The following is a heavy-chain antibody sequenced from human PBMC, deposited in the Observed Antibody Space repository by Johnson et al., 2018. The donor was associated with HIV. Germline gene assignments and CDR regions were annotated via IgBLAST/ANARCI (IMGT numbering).Heavy chain of an antibody. J-gene: IGHJ3*02. D-gene: IGHD3-16*01. V-gene: IGHV3-13*01. Sequence: VQLVESGGGVVQPGGSLRLSCAASGFTFSSYDMHWVRQATGKGLEWVSAIGTAGDTYYPDSVKGRFTISRDNSKNTLYLQMNKLRAEDTAVYFCASQVRGLRLGVDAFDIWGQGTMVTVSS. CDR3: ASQVRGLRLGVDAFDI. CDR2: IGTAGDT. CDR1: GFTFSSYD.